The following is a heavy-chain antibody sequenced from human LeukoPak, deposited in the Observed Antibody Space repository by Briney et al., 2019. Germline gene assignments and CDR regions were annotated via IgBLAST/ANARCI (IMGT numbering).Heavy chain of an antibody. Sequence: GGSLRLSCAASGFTFSTYNMNWVRQAPGKGLEWVSSISSSSSNIYYADSVKGRFTISRDNAKNSPYLQMNSLRAEDTAVYYCARGPYNWNYINFDYWGQGTLVTVSS. CDR1: GFTFSTYN. CDR2: ISSSSSNI. CDR3: ARGPYNWNYINFDY. J-gene: IGHJ4*02. D-gene: IGHD1-7*01. V-gene: IGHV3-21*01.